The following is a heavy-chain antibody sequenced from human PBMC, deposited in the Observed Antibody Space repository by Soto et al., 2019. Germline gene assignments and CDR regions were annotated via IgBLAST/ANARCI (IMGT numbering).Heavy chain of an antibody. CDR2: VNPSGGHT. V-gene: IGHV1-46*01. CDR1: GDTFTDYY. Sequence: QVQLVQSGAEVKKPGASVKVSCKASGDTFTDYYIHWVRQAPGQGLEWMGTVNPSGGHTTYAQHFLGRMTMARDTSTSTLYMELTSLTSEDTAVYYCARVGHVVVVTAALDYWGQGTLVTVSS. J-gene: IGHJ4*02. D-gene: IGHD2-21*02. CDR3: ARVGHVVVVTAALDY.